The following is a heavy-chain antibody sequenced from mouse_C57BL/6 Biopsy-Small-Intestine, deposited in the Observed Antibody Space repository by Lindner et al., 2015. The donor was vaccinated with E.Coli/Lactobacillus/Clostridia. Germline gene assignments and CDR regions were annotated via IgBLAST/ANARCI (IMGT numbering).Heavy chain of an antibody. Sequence: VQLQESGGGLVKPGGPLKLSCAASGFTFSDYGIHWVRQAPEKGLEWVAYISSDSSTIYYADTVKGRFSISRDNAKNTLFLQMTSLRSEDTAMYYCARPRFYAMDYWGQGTSVTVSS. CDR2: ISSDSSTI. CDR3: ARPRFYAMDY. CDR1: GFTFSDYG. V-gene: IGHV5-17*01. J-gene: IGHJ4*01.